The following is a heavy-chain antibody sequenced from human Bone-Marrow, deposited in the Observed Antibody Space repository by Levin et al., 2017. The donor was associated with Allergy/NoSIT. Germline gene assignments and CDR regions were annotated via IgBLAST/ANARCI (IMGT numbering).Heavy chain of an antibody. CDR2: MKSFAEDGTT. D-gene: IGHD6-13*01. Sequence: GGSLRLSCAASGFTFSKAWMNWVRQAPGKGLEWVGRMKSFAEDGTTDYAAPVKGRFTISRDDSKDTLFLQMNSLKIEDTAVYYCTTAGYRGPAAIDYWGLGTLVTVSS. CDR1: GFTFSKAW. V-gene: IGHV3-15*01. J-gene: IGHJ4*02. CDR3: TTAGYRGPAAIDY.